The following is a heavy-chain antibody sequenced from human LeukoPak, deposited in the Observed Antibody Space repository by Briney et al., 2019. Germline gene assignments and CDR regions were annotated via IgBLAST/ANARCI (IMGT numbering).Heavy chain of an antibody. V-gene: IGHV3-7*01. Sequence: GGSLRLSCAASGFTFSSYGMSWGRQAPGKGLEWVANIKQDGSEKYYVDSVKGRFTISRDNAKNSLYLQMNSLRAEDTAVYYCARGAVAGTCFDYWGQGNLVTVSS. CDR1: GFTFSSYG. CDR3: ARGAVAGTCFDY. D-gene: IGHD6-19*01. J-gene: IGHJ4*02. CDR2: IKQDGSEK.